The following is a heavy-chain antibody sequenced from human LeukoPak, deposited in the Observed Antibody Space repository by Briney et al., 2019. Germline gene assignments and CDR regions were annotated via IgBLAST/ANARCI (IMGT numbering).Heavy chain of an antibody. CDR1: GYTFTGYY. J-gene: IGHJ4*02. D-gene: IGHD2-15*01. CDR2: INPNSGGT. CDR3: ARDQGCSGGSCYRGEYNY. Sequence: ASVKVSCKASGYTFTGYYMHWVRQAPGQGLEWMGRINPNSGGTSYAQKFQGRVTMTRDTSISAAYMELSRLRSDDTAVYYCARDQGCSGGSCYRGEYNYWGQGTLVTVSS. V-gene: IGHV1-2*06.